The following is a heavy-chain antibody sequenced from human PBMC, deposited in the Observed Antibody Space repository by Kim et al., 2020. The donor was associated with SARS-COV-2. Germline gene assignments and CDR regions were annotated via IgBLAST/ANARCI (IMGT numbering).Heavy chain of an antibody. J-gene: IGHJ6*02. D-gene: IGHD3-10*01. Sequence: GGSLRLSCAASGFTVSSNYMSWVRQAPGKGLEWVSVIYSGGSTYYADSVKGRFTISRDNSKNTLYLQMNSLRAEDTAVYYCARGPGSGSSYYGMDVWGQGTTVTVSS. CDR2: IYSGGST. CDR1: GFTVSSNY. CDR3: ARGPGSGSSYYGMDV. V-gene: IGHV3-53*01.